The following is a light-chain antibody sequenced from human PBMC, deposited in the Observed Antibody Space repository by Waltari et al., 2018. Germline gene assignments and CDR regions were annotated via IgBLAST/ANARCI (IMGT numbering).Light chain of an antibody. CDR2: VAS. V-gene: IGKV1-12*01. Sequence: DIQMNQSPSSVSTSVGDRVIITCRASQAISNWLAWYQQKPGKAPKLLIYVASVLQTGVPSRFTGSGSGTDFTLTISNLQPEDFATYFCQQGNSFPPTFGQGTKVEVK. J-gene: IGKJ1*01. CDR1: QAISNW. CDR3: QQGNSFPPT.